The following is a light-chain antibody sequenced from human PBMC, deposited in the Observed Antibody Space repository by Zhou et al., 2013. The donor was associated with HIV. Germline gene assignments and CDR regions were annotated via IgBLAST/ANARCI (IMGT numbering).Light chain of an antibody. CDR2: DAS. V-gene: IGKV1-13*02. J-gene: IGKJ1*01. Sequence: AVRLTQSPSSLSTSVGDRVTITCRASQGVTSALAWYQQKPGKAPKILIYDASILRSGVPSRFSGSGSGTDFTLTISSLQPEDFATYYCQQYYTISSWTFGQGTKVEIK. CDR1: QGVTSA. CDR3: QQYYTISSWT.